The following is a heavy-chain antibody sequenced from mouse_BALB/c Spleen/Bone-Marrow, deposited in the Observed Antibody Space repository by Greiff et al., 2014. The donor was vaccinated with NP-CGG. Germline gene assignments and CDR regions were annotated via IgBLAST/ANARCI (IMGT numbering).Heavy chain of an antibody. V-gene: IGHV1S135*01. CDR2: IDPYNGGT. J-gene: IGHJ3*01. D-gene: IGHD2-10*02. Sequence: QLVESGPELVKPGASVKVSCKASGYAFTSYNMYWVKQSHGKSLEWIGHIDPYNGGTSYNQKFKGKATLAVDKSSSTAYMHLNSLTSEDSAVYYCARGEYGNGFAYWGQGTLVTVSA. CDR1: GYAFTSYN. CDR3: ARGEYGNGFAY.